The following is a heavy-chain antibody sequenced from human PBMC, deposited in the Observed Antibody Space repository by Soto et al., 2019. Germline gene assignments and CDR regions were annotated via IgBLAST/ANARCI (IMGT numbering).Heavy chain of an antibody. Sequence: SVKVSCKASGGTFSSYTISLVRQAPGQGLEWMGRIIPILGIANYAQKFQGRVTITADKSTSTAYMELSSLRSEDTAVYHCARILRSYADIVVVPAAIDAFDIWGQGTMVTVSS. CDR1: GGTFSSYT. CDR3: ARILRSYADIVVVPAAIDAFDI. V-gene: IGHV1-69*02. CDR2: IIPILGIA. D-gene: IGHD2-2*02. J-gene: IGHJ3*02.